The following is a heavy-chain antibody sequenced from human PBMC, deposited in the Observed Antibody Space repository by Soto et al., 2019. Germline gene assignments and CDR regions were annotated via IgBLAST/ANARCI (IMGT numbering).Heavy chain of an antibody. CDR1: GGSFSHND. V-gene: IGHV4-59*08. J-gene: IGHJ5*02. CDR2: IYYGGTT. D-gene: IGHD3-22*01. Sequence: PSEPMCLTSTVAGGSFSHNDWRWIRQPPGKGLEWVGYIYYGGTTSYNPSLQSRVTISLETSKSQFSLRLTSVTAADTAVYYCARLGAYYQSLDPWGPETLVTVSS. CDR3: ARLGAYYQSLDP.